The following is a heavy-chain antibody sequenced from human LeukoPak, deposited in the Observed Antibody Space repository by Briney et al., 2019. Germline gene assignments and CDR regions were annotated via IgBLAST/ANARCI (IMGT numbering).Heavy chain of an antibody. CDR3: AKDLWELLSYFDY. Sequence: GGSLRLSCAASGFTFSSYWMSWVRQAPGKGLEWVSAISGSGGSTYYADSVKGRFTISRDNSKNTLYLQMNSLRAEDTAVYYCAKDLWELLSYFDYWGQGTLVTVSS. CDR2: ISGSGGST. D-gene: IGHD1-26*01. V-gene: IGHV3-23*01. J-gene: IGHJ4*02. CDR1: GFTFSSYW.